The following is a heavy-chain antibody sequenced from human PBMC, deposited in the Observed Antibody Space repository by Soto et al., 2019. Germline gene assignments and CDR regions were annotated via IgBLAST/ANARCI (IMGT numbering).Heavy chain of an antibody. J-gene: IGHJ4*02. CDR2: ISGSGGST. CDR1: GFTFSSYA. CDR3: AKAPLLGWLRSAREVYFDY. V-gene: IGHV3-23*01. Sequence: GGSLRLSCAASGFTFSSYAMSWVRQAPGKGLEWVSAISGSGGSTYYADSVKGRFTISRDNSKNTLYLQMNSLRAEDTAVYYCAKAPLLGWLRSAREVYFDYWGQGTLVTVSS. D-gene: IGHD5-12*01.